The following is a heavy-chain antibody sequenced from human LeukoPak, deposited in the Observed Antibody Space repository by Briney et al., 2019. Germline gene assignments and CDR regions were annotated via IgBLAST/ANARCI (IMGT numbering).Heavy chain of an antibody. CDR2: INHSGST. V-gene: IGHV4-34*01. CDR3: ARESYSNSFDY. D-gene: IGHD4-11*01. J-gene: IGHJ4*02. CDR1: GGSFSGYY. Sequence: PSETLSLTCAVYGGSFSGYYWSWIRQPPGKGLEWIGEINHSGSTNYNPSLKSRVTISADTSKNQFSLKLSSVTAADTAVYYCARESYSNSFDYWGQGTLVTVSS.